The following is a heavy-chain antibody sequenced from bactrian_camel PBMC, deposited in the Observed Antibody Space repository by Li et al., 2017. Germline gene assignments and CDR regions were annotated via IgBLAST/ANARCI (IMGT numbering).Heavy chain of an antibody. CDR3: TRDRGRAVPAGSFDY. J-gene: IGHJ6*01. Sequence: VQLVESGGGLVQPGESLTLSCAHSGTITYAMTWVRQAPGKGLEWVSAMYSANGNTYYADSVKGRFAISRDNPKNTVVLQMDSLRSGDTALYYCTRDRGRAVPAGSFDYWAQGTQVTVS. CDR1: GTITYA. V-gene: IGHV3S40*01. CDR2: MYSANGNT. D-gene: IGHD6*01.